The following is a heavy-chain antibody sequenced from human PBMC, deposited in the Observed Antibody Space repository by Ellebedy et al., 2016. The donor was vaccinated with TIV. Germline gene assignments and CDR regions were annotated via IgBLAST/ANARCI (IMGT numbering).Heavy chain of an antibody. Sequence: GESLKISXAASGSTFINAWMGWVRQAPGKGLEWVGRIKGKTDGGTTDYAAPVKGRFTISRDDTKNTLYLQMNTLKTEDTAVYYCTTSYYFYGMDVWGLGTTVTVSS. CDR2: IKGKTDGGTT. CDR3: TTSYYFYGMDV. J-gene: IGHJ6*02. CDR1: GSTFINAW. V-gene: IGHV3-15*01.